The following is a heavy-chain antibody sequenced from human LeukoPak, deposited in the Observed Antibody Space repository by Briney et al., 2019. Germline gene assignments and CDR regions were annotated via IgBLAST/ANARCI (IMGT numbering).Heavy chain of an antibody. V-gene: IGHV4-39*01. D-gene: IGHD3-10*01. CDR1: GGSISSSSYY. CDR3: ARPSFGRAPGAFDI. CDR2: IYYSGST. J-gene: IGHJ3*02. Sequence: SETLSLTCTVSGGSISSSSYYWGWIRQPPGKGLEWIGSIYYSGSTYYNPSLKSRVTISVDTSKNQFSLKLSSVTAADTAVYYCARPSFGRAPGAFDIWGQGTVVTVSS.